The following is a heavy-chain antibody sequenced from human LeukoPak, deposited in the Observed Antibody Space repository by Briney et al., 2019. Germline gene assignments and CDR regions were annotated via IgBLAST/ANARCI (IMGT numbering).Heavy chain of an antibody. CDR3: ARVPVNIWENWFDP. J-gene: IGHJ5*02. Sequence: PSETLSLTCAVYGGSFSGYYWSWIRQPPGKGLEWIGNIYYIGSTYYSPSLKSRVTISVDTSKNQFSLKLSSVTAADTAVYYCARVPVNIWENWFDPWGQGTLVTVSS. CDR2: IYYIGST. CDR1: GGSFSGYY. D-gene: IGHD1-26*01. V-gene: IGHV4-34*01.